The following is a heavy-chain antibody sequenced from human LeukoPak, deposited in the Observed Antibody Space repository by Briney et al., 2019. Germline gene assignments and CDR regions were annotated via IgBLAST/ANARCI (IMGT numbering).Heavy chain of an antibody. CDR2: ITSSGGST. J-gene: IGHJ4*02. V-gene: IGHV3-23*01. D-gene: IGHD3-10*01. CDR1: GLTFSAYA. Sequence: GGSLRLSCTVSGLTFSAYAMTWVRQAPGQGLEWVSSITSSGGSTFYAESVKGRFTISRDNAKNILSLQMNSLRAEDTATHYCATGGGHWRHPHHWGQGALVTVSS. CDR3: ATGGGHWRHPHH.